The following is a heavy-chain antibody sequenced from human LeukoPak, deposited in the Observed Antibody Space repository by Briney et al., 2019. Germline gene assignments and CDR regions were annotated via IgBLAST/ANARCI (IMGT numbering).Heavy chain of an antibody. CDR1: GGTFSNYT. J-gene: IGHJ6*02. CDR3: ARVGSPSPDWGSYNYGMDV. CDR2: IIPMLGMA. Sequence: SVKVSCKASGGTFSNYTINWVRQAPGQGLEWMGRIIPMLGMANYAQKFQGRVTITADKSTSTAYMELSSLRSEDTAMYYCARVGSPSPDWGSYNYGMDVWGQGTTVTVSS. V-gene: IGHV1-69*02. D-gene: IGHD2-2*01.